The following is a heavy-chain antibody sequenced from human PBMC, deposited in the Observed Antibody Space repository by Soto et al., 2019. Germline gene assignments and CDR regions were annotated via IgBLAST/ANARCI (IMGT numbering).Heavy chain of an antibody. J-gene: IGHJ4*02. CDR2: TYYSGST. D-gene: IGHD6-6*01. Sequence: SETLSLTCTVSGGSISSGGYYWSWIRQHPGKGLEWIGYTYYSGSTYYNPSLKSRVTISVDTSKNQFSLKLSPVTAADTAVYYCARVASSSYYFDYWGQGTLVTVSS. CDR3: ARVASSSYYFDY. CDR1: GGSISSGGYY. V-gene: IGHV4-31*03.